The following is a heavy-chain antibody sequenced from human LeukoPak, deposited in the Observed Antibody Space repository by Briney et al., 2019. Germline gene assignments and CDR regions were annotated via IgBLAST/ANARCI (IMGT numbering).Heavy chain of an antibody. J-gene: IGHJ4*02. D-gene: IGHD1-26*01. CDR2: IGTAGDT. V-gene: IGHV3-13*01. CDR1: GFTFSNHA. Sequence: GGSLRLSCATSGFTFSNHAMHWVRHPTGKGLEWVSAIGTAGDTFYPGSVKGRFTISRENAKNSLSLQMNSLRAEDTAVHYCVRQQTPHGNFDYWGQGTLVTVSS. CDR3: VRQQTPHGNFDY.